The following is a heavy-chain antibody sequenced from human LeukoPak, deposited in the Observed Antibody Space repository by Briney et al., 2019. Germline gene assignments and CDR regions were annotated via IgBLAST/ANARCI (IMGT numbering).Heavy chain of an antibody. V-gene: IGHV5-51*01. CDR3: ARLSDCSSTSCYGGYFDY. Sequence: GESLKISCKGSGYSFTSYWIGWVRQMPGKGLEWMGIIYPGDSDTRYSPSFQGQVTISADKSISTAYLQWSSLKASDTAMYYCARLSDCSSTSCYGGYFDYWGQGTLVTVSS. D-gene: IGHD2-2*01. CDR1: GYSFTSYW. J-gene: IGHJ4*02. CDR2: IYPGDSDT.